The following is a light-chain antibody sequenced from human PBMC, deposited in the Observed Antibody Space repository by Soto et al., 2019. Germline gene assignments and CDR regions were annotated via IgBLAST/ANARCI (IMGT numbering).Light chain of an antibody. CDR3: QQTYSTPIT. J-gene: IGKJ5*01. Sequence: IHMTQSPSALSASVGDRVTISCRASETISHYLNWYQQKPGKAPKLLIYSASKLQSGVPSRFSGSGSGTDFTLTISSLQPEDFATYYCQQTYSTPITFGQGTRLEIK. V-gene: IGKV1-39*01. CDR2: SAS. CDR1: ETISHY.